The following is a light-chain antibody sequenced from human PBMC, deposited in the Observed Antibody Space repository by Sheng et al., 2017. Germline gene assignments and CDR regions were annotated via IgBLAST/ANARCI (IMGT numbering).Light chain of an antibody. J-gene: IGKJ3*01. V-gene: IGKV1-33*01. CDR2: DAS. CDR1: QDISNY. Sequence: DIQMTQSPSSLSASVGDRVTITCQASQDISNYLNWYQQKPGKAPKLLIYDASNLETGVPSRFSGSGSGTDFTFTISSLQPEDIATYYCQQYDNLPFTFGPGTKWXSN. CDR3: QQYDNLPFT.